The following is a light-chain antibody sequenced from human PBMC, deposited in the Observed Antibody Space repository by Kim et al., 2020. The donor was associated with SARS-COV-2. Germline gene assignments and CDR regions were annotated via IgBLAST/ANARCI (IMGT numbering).Light chain of an antibody. Sequence: SPGERAPFSCRASQSVSSSFLTWYQQKVGQAPRVLIYGASNRAAGIPDRFSGSGSGTDFTLTISRLEPEDFAVYYCQQYGTSPWTFGQGTKVEIK. CDR3: QQYGTSPWT. V-gene: IGKV3-20*01. CDR1: QSVSSSF. CDR2: GAS. J-gene: IGKJ1*01.